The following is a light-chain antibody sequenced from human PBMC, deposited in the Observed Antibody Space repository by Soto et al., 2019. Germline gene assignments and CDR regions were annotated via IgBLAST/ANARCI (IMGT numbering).Light chain of an antibody. CDR3: QQLNSYPIT. CDR2: KAS. V-gene: IGKV1-5*03. J-gene: IGKJ5*01. CDR1: QTISSW. Sequence: DIQMPQSPSTLSGSVGDRVTITCRASQTISSWLAWYQQKPGKAPKLLIYKASTLKSGVPSRFSGSGSGTEFTLTISSLQPDDFATYYCQQLNSYPITFGQGTRLEIK.